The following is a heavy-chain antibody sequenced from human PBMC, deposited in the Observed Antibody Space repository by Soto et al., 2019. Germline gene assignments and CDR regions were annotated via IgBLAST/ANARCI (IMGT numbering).Heavy chain of an antibody. CDR1: GYTFTAYY. Sequence: ASVMVPCKHYGYTFTAYYIHWMRQVPGQGLECLGWIDPRSGVKNYAQKFEGRAIMTRDMSIKTVYMELSWLTSDDTAVYYCATDDDGAFAFWGQGTLVPGS. CDR2: IDPRSGVK. V-gene: IGHV1-2*02. CDR3: ATDDDGAFAF. J-gene: IGHJ4*02. D-gene: IGHD4-17*01.